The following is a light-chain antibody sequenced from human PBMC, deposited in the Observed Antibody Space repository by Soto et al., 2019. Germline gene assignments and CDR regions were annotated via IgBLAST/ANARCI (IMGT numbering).Light chain of an antibody. V-gene: IGKV3-20*01. CDR1: QSASSRY. CDR2: GAS. J-gene: IGKJ1*01. CDR3: QQYGSSPWT. Sequence: EIVLTQSPGTLSLSPGERATLSCRAGQSASSRYLAWYQQKPGQAPRLLIYGASSRATGIPDRFSGSGSGTDFTLTISRLEPGDFAVYYCQQYGSSPWTFGQGTKVEIK.